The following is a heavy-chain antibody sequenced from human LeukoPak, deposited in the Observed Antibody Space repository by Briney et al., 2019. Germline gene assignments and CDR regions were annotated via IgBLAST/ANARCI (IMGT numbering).Heavy chain of an antibody. Sequence: GGSLRLSCAASGVIFNQYWMSWVRQAPGRGLEWVANIDQDGSEKHYVDSVKGRFTISRDNDTNSLYLQMNSLRAEDTAVYYCARGRFSYDNTGYSSFYYWGQGTLVTVSS. D-gene: IGHD3-22*01. CDR1: GVIFNQYW. V-gene: IGHV3-7*01. CDR2: IDQDGSEK. J-gene: IGHJ4*02. CDR3: ARGRFSYDNTGYSSFYY.